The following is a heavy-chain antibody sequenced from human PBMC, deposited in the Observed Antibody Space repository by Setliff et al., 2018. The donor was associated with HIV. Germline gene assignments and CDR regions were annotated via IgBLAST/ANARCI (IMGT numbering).Heavy chain of an antibody. Sequence: SETLSLTCTVSGGPMTTISSSWGWLRQSPGKGLEWIASIYYGGSTYYNPSLKSRTTISLDTSKNQFTLTLRSVTAADTAMYYCARPGSRSDWRHWGRGTLVTVSS. CDR2: IYYGGST. J-gene: IGHJ4*02. CDR1: GGPMTTISSS. V-gene: IGHV4-39*01. D-gene: IGHD6-19*01. CDR3: ARPGSRSDWRH.